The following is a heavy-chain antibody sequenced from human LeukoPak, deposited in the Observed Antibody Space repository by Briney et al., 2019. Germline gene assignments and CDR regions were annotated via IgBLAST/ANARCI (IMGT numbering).Heavy chain of an antibody. Sequence: GSSVKVSCKASGGTSSSYAISWVRQAPGQGLEWMGGIIPIFGTANYAQKFQGRVTITTDESTSTAYMELSSLRSEDTAVYYCARGGRYYYDSSGTPPLNFDYWGQGTLVTVSS. D-gene: IGHD3-22*01. J-gene: IGHJ4*02. CDR2: IIPIFGTA. CDR3: ARGGRYYYDSSGTPPLNFDY. CDR1: GGTSSSYA. V-gene: IGHV1-69*05.